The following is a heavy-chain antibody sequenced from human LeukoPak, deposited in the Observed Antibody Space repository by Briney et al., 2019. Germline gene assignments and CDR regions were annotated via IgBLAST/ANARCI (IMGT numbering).Heavy chain of an antibody. CDR2: ISGSGGST. J-gene: IGHJ4*02. D-gene: IGHD3-3*01. CDR3: AKTTYYDFWSGPRYFDY. V-gene: IGHV3-23*01. Sequence: PGGSLRLPCAASGFTFSSYAMSWVRQAPGKGLEWVSAISGSGGSTYYADSVKGRFTISRDNSKNTLYLQMNSLRAEDTAVYYCAKTTYYDFWSGPRYFDYWGQGTLVTVSS. CDR1: GFTFSSYA.